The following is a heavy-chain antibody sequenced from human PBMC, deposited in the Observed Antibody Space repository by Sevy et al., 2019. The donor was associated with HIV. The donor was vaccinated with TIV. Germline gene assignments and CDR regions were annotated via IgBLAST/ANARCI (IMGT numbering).Heavy chain of an antibody. CDR2: IRYDGSNK. D-gene: IGHD3-16*02. CDR1: GFTFSSYG. J-gene: IGHJ4*02. V-gene: IGHV3-30*02. CDR3: AKEAAIWGSYRYVFDY. Sequence: GGSLRLSCAAXGFTFSSYGMHWVRQAPGKGLEWVAFIRYDGSNKYYADSVKGRFTISRDNSKNTLYLQMNSLRAEDTAVYYCAKEAAIWGSYRYVFDYWGQGTLVTVSS.